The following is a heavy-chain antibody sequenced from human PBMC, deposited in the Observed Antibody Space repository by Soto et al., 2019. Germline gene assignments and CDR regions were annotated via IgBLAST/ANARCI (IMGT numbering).Heavy chain of an antibody. CDR1: GFTFSSYA. J-gene: IGHJ6*02. D-gene: IGHD2-2*01. CDR3: ARDGTDCSSTSCRPTLYYYYGMNV. CDR2: ISYDGSNK. V-gene: IGHV3-30-3*01. Sequence: PGGSLRLSCAASGFTFSSYAMHWVRQAPGKGLEWVAVISYDGSNKYYADSVKGRFTISRDNSKNTLYLQMNSLRAEDTAVYSCARDGTDCSSTSCRPTLYYYYGMNVWGQGTTVTVSS.